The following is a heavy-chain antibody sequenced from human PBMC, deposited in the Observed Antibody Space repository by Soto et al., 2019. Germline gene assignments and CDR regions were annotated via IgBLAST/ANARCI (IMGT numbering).Heavy chain of an antibody. CDR3: ARDIYSYGSVGTPDI. Sequence: QEQLMESGGGVVQPGRSLRLSCVASGFSFSSQAMHWVRQAPGKGLEWVAAISNDGNRQLYADSVKDRFTISRDNSRNTLDLQMNTLRTEDTGVYFCARDIYSYGSVGTPDIWGQGTMVTVSS. J-gene: IGHJ3*02. CDR2: ISNDGNRQ. V-gene: IGHV3-30-3*01. D-gene: IGHD5-18*01. CDR1: GFSFSSQA.